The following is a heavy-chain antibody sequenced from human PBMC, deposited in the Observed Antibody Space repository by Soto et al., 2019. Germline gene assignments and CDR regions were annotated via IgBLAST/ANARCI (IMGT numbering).Heavy chain of an antibody. D-gene: IGHD6-19*01. Sequence: GGSLRLSCAASGFTFSSYGMHWVRQAPGKGLEWVAVISYDGSNKYYADSVKGRFTISRDNSKNTLYLQMNSLRAEDTAVYYCAKSKKAVAGTDYYYGMDVWGQGTTVTVSS. CDR2: ISYDGSNK. CDR1: GFTFSSYG. J-gene: IGHJ6*02. V-gene: IGHV3-30*18. CDR3: AKSKKAVAGTDYYYGMDV.